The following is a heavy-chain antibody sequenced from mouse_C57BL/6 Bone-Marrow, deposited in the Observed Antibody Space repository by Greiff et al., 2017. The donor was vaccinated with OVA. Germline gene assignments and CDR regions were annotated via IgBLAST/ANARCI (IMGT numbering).Heavy chain of an antibody. V-gene: IGHV5-2*01. CDR1: EYEFPSHD. CDR3: ARPGIYYYGSSLAY. Sequence: EVKLLESGGGLVQPGESLKLSCESNEYEFPSHDMSWVRKTPEKRLELVAAINSDGGSTYYPDTMERRFIISRDNTKKTLYLQMSSLRSEDTALYYCARPGIYYYGSSLAYWGQGTLVTVSA. CDR2: INSDGGST. D-gene: IGHD1-1*01. J-gene: IGHJ3*01.